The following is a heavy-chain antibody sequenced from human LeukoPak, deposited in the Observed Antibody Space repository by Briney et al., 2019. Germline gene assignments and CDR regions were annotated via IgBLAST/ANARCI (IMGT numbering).Heavy chain of an antibody. CDR3: AREVESSGWYPWFDP. CDR1: GGSFSGYY. Sequence: SETLSLTCAVYGGSFSGYYWSWIRQPPGKGLEWIGEINHSGSTNYNPSLKSRVTISVDTSKNQFSLRLTSVTPEDTAVYYRAREVESSGWYPWFDPWGQGTLVTVSS. CDR2: INHSGST. J-gene: IGHJ5*02. V-gene: IGHV4-34*01. D-gene: IGHD6-19*01.